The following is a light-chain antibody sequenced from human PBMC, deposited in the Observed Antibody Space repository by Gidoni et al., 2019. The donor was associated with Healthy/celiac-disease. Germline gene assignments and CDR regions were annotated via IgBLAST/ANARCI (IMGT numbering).Light chain of an antibody. J-gene: IGKJ4*01. V-gene: IGKV1-39*01. CDR1: QSISSY. Sequence: DIQMTQSPSSLSASVGDRVTITCRASQSISSYLNWYQQKPGKAPKLLIYAASSLQSGVPSRSSSSGSGTDFTLTISSLQPEDFATYYCQQSYSTPLTFGGGTKVEIK. CDR2: AAS. CDR3: QQSYSTPLT.